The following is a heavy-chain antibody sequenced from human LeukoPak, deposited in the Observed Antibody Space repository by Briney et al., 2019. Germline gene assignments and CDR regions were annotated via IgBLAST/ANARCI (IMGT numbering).Heavy chain of an antibody. CDR2: IYYSGST. J-gene: IGHJ6*03. D-gene: IGHD7-27*01. V-gene: IGHV4-39*01. CDR1: GGSIRSSSYY. CDR3: ARLGNTDYYYYYYMDV. Sequence: SETLSLTWTVSGGSIRSSSYYWGWIRQRPGKGLEWIGSIYYSGSTNYNPSLKSRVPISVDTSKTQFSLRVSSVTAADTAVYYCARLGNTDYYYYYYMDVWGKGTTVTVS.